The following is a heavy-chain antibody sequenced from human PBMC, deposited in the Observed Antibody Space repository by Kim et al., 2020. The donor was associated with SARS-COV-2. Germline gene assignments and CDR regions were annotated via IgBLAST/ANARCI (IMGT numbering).Heavy chain of an antibody. D-gene: IGHD3-22*01. V-gene: IGHV4-59*13. CDR1: GGSISSYY. CDR3: ARAETRGEVDTTRTYYFYGVDV. J-gene: IGHJ6*02. Sequence: SETLSLTCTVSGGSISSYYWSWIRQPPGKGLEWIGYVYYSGSNSYNPSLKSRVTISVDTSKNQFSLRLSSVTAADTAVYYCARAETRGEVDTTRTYYFYGVDVWGQGTTVTVSS. CDR2: VYYSGSN.